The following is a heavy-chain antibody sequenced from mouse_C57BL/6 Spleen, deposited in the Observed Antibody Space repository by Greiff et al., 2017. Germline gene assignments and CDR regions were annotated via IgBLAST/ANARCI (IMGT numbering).Heavy chain of an antibody. CDR3: ARSGTTVVGPFDY. V-gene: IGHV1-54*01. D-gene: IGHD1-1*01. CDR1: GYAFTNYL. Sequence: QVQLQESGAELVRPGTSVKVSCKASGYAFTNYLLEWVKQRPGQGLEWIGVINPGSGGTNYNEKFKGKATLTADKSSSTAYMQLSSLTAEDSAVYFCARSGTTVVGPFDYWGQDTTLTVSS. CDR2: INPGSGGT. J-gene: IGHJ2*01.